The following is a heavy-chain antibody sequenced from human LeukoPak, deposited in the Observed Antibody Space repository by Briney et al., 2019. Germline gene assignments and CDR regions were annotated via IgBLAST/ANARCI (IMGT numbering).Heavy chain of an antibody. D-gene: IGHD3-16*01. V-gene: IGHV4-59*08. CDR1: GASINNHY. J-gene: IGHJ3*02. CDR2: IYYSGST. CDR3: ALFPGEGDPFDI. Sequence: SETLSLTCNVSGASINNHYWSWIRQSPGEGLEWIGYIYYSGSTSYNPSLKSRLTISVDTSKNQFSLKLSSVTAADTAVYYCALFPGEGDPFDIWGQGTMVTVSS.